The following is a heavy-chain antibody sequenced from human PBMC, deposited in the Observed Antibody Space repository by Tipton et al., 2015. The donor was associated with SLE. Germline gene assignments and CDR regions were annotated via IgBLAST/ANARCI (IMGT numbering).Heavy chain of an antibody. J-gene: IGHJ6*03. V-gene: IGHV3-23*01. D-gene: IGHD3-10*01. CDR1: GFTFSSYA. Sequence: GSLRLSCAASGFTFSSYAMSWVRQAPGKGLEWVSAISGSGGSTYYADSVKGRFTISRDNSKNTLYLQMSSLRAEDTAVYYCARGRVVHQWFGYYYMDVWGNGTTVTVSS. CDR3: ARGRVVHQWFGYYYMDV. CDR2: ISGSGGST.